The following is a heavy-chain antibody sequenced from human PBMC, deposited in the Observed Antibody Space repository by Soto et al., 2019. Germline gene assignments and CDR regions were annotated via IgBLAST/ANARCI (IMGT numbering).Heavy chain of an antibody. CDR3: AKKRRSGGDNWYFDS. V-gene: IGHV1-46*01. Sequence: GASVKGSCKASGYTFTSYHMHWVRQAPGQGLEWMGIINPSGGSTSYAQKFQGRVTMTRDTSTSTVYMELNSLRADDTAVYFCAKKRRSGGDNWYFDSWGQGTLVTVSS. D-gene: IGHD2-21*02. CDR2: INPSGGST. CDR1: GYTFTSYH. J-gene: IGHJ4*02.